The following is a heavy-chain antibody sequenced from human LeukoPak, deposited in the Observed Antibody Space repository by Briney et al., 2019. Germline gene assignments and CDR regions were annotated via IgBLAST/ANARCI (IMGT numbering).Heavy chain of an antibody. V-gene: IGHV4-34*01. Sequence: SETLSLTCAVYGGSFSGYYWSWIRQPPGKGLEWIGSIYYSGSTYYNPSLKSRVTISVDTSKNQFSLKLSSVTAADTAVYYCAREESYYYDSSGYPPPYYFDYWGQGTLVTVSS. J-gene: IGHJ4*02. CDR2: IYYSGST. CDR1: GGSFSGYY. D-gene: IGHD3-22*01. CDR3: AREESYYYDSSGYPPPYYFDY.